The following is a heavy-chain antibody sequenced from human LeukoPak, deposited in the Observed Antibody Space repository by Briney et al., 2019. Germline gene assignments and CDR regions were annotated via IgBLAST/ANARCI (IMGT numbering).Heavy chain of an antibody. D-gene: IGHD3-9*01. J-gene: IGHJ4*02. Sequence: SVKVSCKASGGTFSSYAISWVRQAPGQGLEWMGGIIPIFGTANYAQKFQGRVTITTDESTSTAYMELSSLRSEDTAVYYCASASISTGSWHYFDYWGQGTLVTVSS. V-gene: IGHV1-69*05. CDR3: ASASISTGSWHYFDY. CDR2: IIPIFGTA. CDR1: GGTFSSYA.